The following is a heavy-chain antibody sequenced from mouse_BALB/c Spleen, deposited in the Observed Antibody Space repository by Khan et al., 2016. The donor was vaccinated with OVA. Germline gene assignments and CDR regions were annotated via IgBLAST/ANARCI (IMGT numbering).Heavy chain of an antibody. CDR3: ARVGYNGTMDC. Sequence: QIQLVQSGPELKKPGETVQISCKASGFTFTNYGMNWVKQAPGKGFKWMGWINTYTGESTFANDFKGRFAFSLETSASTAYLQIKSIKNEDTATYFCARVGYNGTMDCWGQGTSVTVSS. J-gene: IGHJ4*01. D-gene: IGHD2-14*01. V-gene: IGHV9-3-1*01. CDR1: GFTFTNYG. CDR2: INTYTGES.